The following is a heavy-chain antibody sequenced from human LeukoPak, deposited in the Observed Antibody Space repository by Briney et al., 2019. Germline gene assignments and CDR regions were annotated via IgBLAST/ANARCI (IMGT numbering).Heavy chain of an antibody. V-gene: IGHV5-51*01. CDR3: ARQGLYCTNGVCYGTQFDY. J-gene: IGHJ4*02. CDR2: IYPGDSDT. D-gene: IGHD2-8*01. CDR1: GYSFTSYW. Sequence: GESLKISCKGSGYSFTSYWIGWVRQMPGKGLEWMGIIYPGDSDTRYSPSFQGQVTISADKSISTAYLQWSSLKASDTAMYYCARQGLYCTNGVCYGTQFDYWGQGTLVTVSS.